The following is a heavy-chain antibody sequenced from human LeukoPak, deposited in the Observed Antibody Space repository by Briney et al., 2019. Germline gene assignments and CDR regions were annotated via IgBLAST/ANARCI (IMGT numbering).Heavy chain of an antibody. CDR1: GFTVSSNY. CDR2: IYSGGST. D-gene: IGHD3-22*01. V-gene: IGHV3-53*01. Sequence: QTGGSLRLSCAASGFTVSSNYMSWVRQAPGKGLEWVSVIYSGGSTYYADSVRGRFTISRDNSKNTLYLQMNSLGAEDTAVYYCARVSYYDSSGYYFLSYVDYWGQGTLVTVSS. CDR3: ARVSYYDSSGYYFLSYVDY. J-gene: IGHJ4*02.